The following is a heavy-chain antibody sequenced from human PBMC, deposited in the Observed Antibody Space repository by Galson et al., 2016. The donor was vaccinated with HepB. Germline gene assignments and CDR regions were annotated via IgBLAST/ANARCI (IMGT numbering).Heavy chain of an antibody. V-gene: IGHV3-7*03. CDR3: ARLIVVVPTAPDYFDY. J-gene: IGHJ4*02. Sequence: SLRLSCAASGFTYSSYWMTWVRQDPGQGLEWVANIKEDGSEKYYADSVKGRFTISRENAKNSLYLQMNSLRVEDTATNYCARLIVVVPTAPDYFDYWGQGTLVTVSS. CDR1: GFTYSSYW. CDR2: IKEDGSEK. D-gene: IGHD2-2*01.